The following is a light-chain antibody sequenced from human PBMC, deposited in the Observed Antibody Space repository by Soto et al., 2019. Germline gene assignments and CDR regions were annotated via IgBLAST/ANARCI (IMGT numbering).Light chain of an antibody. CDR3: AVWDDSVFGKI. J-gene: IGLJ2*01. Sequence: QSALSQPASVSGSPGQSITISCTGTSSDVGSYDLVSWFQHHPGEAPKLMIYEGTKRPSGVPDRFSASKSGTSASLTISGLRSEDEAEYYCAVWDDSVFGKIFGGGTKLTVL. V-gene: IGLV2-14*02. CDR1: SSDVGSYDL. CDR2: EGT.